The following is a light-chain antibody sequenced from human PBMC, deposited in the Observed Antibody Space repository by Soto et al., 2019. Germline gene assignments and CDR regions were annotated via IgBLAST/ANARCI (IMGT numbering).Light chain of an antibody. CDR3: SSYTCSSTLLYV. Sequence: QSALTQPASVSGSPGQSITISCTGTSSDVGGYNYVSWYQQHPGKAPKLMIYDVSTRPSGVSNRFSGSKSRNTASLTISGLHAEDEADYYCSSYTCSSTLLYVFGTGTKLTVL. CDR2: DVS. CDR1: SSDVGGYNY. V-gene: IGLV2-14*01. J-gene: IGLJ1*01.